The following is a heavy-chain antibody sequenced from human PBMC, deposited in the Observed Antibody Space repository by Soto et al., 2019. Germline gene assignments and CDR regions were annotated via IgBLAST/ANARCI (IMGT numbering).Heavy chain of an antibody. CDR1: GLTVSSYG. V-gene: IGHV3-33*01. J-gene: IGHJ4*02. D-gene: IGHD2-21*02. CDR3: ARDRGDQRSNVFDY. CDR2: IWYDGSNK. Sequence: QLQLVESGGGVVQPGRSLRLSCAASGLTVSSYGMHWVRQAPGKGLEGVAVIWYDGSNKYYADSVKGRFTISRDNSKNTLYLQMNSLRAEDTAVYYCARDRGDQRSNVFDYWGQGTLVTVSS.